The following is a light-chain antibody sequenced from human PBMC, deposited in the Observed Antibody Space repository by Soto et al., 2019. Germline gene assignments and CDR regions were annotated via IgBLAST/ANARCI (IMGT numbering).Light chain of an antibody. CDR3: QQYNNWPYT. V-gene: IGKV3-15*01. CDR2: GAS. Sequence: EIVMTQSPATLSVSPGERATLSCTASQSVNNNLAWYQQKPGQAPRLLIYGASTRATGIPARFSGSGSGTEFTLTISSLQSEDFAVYYCQQYNNWPYTFGQGTKLEIK. J-gene: IGKJ2*01. CDR1: QSVNNN.